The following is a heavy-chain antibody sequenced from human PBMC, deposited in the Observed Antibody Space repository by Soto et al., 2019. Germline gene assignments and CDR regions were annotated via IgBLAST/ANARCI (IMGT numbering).Heavy chain of an antibody. Sequence: TLSLTCSVPIDSRNRGGYYWSWILQHPGKGLEWIGYIYSNGDTYYNPSLKSRVTISVDTSKNQFSLNLTSVTAADTAVYYCARRGGSSSGYYYYAMDVWGQGTTVTVSS. CDR3: ARRGGSSSGYYYYAMDV. D-gene: IGHD6-6*01. CDR2: IYSNGDT. CDR1: IDSRNRGGYY. V-gene: IGHV4-31*03. J-gene: IGHJ6*02.